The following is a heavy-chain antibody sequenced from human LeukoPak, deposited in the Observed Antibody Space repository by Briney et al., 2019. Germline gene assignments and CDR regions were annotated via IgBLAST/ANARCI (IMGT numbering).Heavy chain of an antibody. CDR2: VNSDGSST. CDR3: ARSSSGWSEIFDY. Sequence: GGSLRLSCAASGFTFSSFWIHWVRQAPGKGLVWVSRVNSDGSSTDYADSVKGRFTISRDNAKSTLYLQMNSLRAEDTAVYYCARSSSGWSEIFDYWGRGTLVTVSS. V-gene: IGHV3-74*01. J-gene: IGHJ4*02. D-gene: IGHD6-19*01. CDR1: GFTFSSFW.